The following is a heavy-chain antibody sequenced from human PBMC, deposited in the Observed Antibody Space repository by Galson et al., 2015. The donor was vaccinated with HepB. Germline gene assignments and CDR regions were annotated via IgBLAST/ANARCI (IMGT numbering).Heavy chain of an antibody. CDR2: INSDGRDT. J-gene: IGHJ4*02. CDR3: ARARYCSVGSCYSGY. D-gene: IGHD2-15*01. CDR1: GLTLSSYW. V-gene: IGHV3-74*01. Sequence: SLRLSCAASGLTLSSYWMQWVRQAPGKGLVWVSRINSDGRDTRYADSVKGRFTISRDNDRNTLYLQMNSLRAEDTAVYFCARARYCSVGSCYSGYWGQGALVTVSS.